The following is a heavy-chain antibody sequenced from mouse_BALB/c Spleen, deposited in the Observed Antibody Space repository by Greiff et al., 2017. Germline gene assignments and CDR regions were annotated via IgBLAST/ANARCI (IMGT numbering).Heavy chain of an antibody. V-gene: IGHV5-9-4*01. Sequence: EVKLVESGGGLVKPGGSLKLSCAASGFTFSGYAMSWVRQSPEKRLEWVAEISSGGSYTYYPDTVTGRFTISRDNANNTLYLEMSSLRAEDTAMYYCAREGPYGDYYAMDYWGEGTSVTVSS. CDR3: AREGPYGDYYAMDY. D-gene: IGHD2-10*02. J-gene: IGHJ4*01. CDR2: ISSGGSYT. CDR1: GFTFSGYA.